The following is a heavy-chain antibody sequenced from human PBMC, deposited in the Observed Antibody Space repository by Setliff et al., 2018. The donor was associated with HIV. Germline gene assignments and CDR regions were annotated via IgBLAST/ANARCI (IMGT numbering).Heavy chain of an antibody. CDR3: ARDQLAMVRGNGMDV. D-gene: IGHD3-10*01. J-gene: IGHJ6*02. CDR2: ISSDGSNE. V-gene: IGHV3-30*04. CDR1: GFIFSNYA. Sequence: GGSLRLSCAASGFIFSNYAMQWVRQAPGKGLEWVAAISSDGSNEYYADSVKGRFTISRDNSKNTLYVQMNSLRAEDTAVYYCARDQLAMVRGNGMDVWGQGTTVTVSS.